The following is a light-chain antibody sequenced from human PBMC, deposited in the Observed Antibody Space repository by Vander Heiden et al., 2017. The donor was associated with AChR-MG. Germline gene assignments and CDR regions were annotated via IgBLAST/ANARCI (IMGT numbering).Light chain of an antibody. CDR2: AAS. V-gene: IGKV1-39*01. CDR3: QRSAGPPRS. Sequence: DIQMTQSPSSLSASVGDRVTITCRASQSISSYLNWYQQKPGTAPKLLIYAASSLQSGVPSRFSGSRSGTDFTLTISNLHPEDFATYYCQRSAGPPRSFGQGTKLDIK. J-gene: IGKJ2*01. CDR1: QSISSY.